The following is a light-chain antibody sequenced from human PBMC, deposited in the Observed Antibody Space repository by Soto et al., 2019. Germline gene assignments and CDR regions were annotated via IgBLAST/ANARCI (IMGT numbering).Light chain of an antibody. J-gene: IGKJ4*01. CDR1: QSVSSSY. V-gene: IGKV3-20*01. Sequence: EIVLTQSPGTLSLSPGERATLSCRASQSVSSSYLAWYQQKPGQAPGQLIYGASSRATGRPAGFSGSGSGTNFTLTITRLEPEDYAVYYCEHYRPSFGGGTRVEVK. CDR2: GAS. CDR3: EHYRPS.